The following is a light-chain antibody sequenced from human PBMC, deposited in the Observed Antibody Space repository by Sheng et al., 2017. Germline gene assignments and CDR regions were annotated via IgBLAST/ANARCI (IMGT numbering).Light chain of an antibody. CDR2: GAS. Sequence: DIQVTQSPSSLSASVGDRVTITCRASQGISNYLAWYQQKPGKAPKLLIYGASTLQSGVPSRFSGSGSGTAFTLTISSLQPEDVATYYCQKYNSAPRAFGQGTEGGYQT. V-gene: IGKV1-27*01. CDR3: QKYNSAPRA. CDR1: QGISNY. J-gene: IGKJ1*01.